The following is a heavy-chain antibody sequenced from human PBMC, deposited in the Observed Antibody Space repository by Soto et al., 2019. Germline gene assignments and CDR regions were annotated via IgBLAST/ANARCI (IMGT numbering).Heavy chain of an antibody. CDR3: TTLDVLRYFDWLPPGDYYGMDV. V-gene: IGHV3-15*07. J-gene: IGHJ6*02. CDR1: GFTFSNAW. CDR2: IKSKTDGGTT. Sequence: GGSLRLSCAASGFTFSNAWMNWVRQAPGKGLEWVGRIKSKTDGGTTDYAAPVKGRFTISRDDSKNTLYLQMNSLKTEDTAVYYCTTLDVLRYFDWLPPGDYYGMDVWGQGTTVTVSS. D-gene: IGHD3-9*01.